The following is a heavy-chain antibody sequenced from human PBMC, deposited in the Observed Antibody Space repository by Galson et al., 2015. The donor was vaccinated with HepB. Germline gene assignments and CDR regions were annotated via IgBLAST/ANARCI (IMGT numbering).Heavy chain of an antibody. V-gene: IGHV3-30*04. CDR2: ISYDGSNK. J-gene: IGHJ4*02. Sequence: SLRLSCAASGFIFSDYPMHWVRQAPGKGLEWVAVISYDGSNKYCTDSVKGRFTISRDNSNSTLYLQMNSLGGEDTAVYYCARDGRGDGYNYPLYWGQGTLVTVSS. D-gene: IGHD5-24*01. CDR3: ARDGRGDGYNYPLY. CDR1: GFIFSDYP.